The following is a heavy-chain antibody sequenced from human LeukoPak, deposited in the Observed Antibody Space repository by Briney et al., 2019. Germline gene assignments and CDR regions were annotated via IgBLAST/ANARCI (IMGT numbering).Heavy chain of an antibody. D-gene: IGHD3-10*01. J-gene: IGHJ4*02. V-gene: IGHV3-23*01. CDR1: GFTFSNDA. CDR3: ARGQNYFGSGSPYNYYFDY. Sequence: GSLRLSCAASGFTFSNDAMTWVRQAPGKGLEWVSVVSRSGGSTYYADSVKGRFTISRDNSKNTLYLRMNSLRTEDTAVYFCARGQNYFGSGSPYNYYFDYWGQGVLVTVSS. CDR2: VSRSGGST.